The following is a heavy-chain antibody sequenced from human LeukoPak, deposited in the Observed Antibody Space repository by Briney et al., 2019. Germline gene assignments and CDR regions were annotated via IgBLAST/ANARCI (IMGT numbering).Heavy chain of an antibody. CDR3: ARHFGSSWSLDI. V-gene: IGHV4-61*02. D-gene: IGHD6-13*01. CDR2: IYTSGST. J-gene: IGHJ3*02. CDR1: GGSISSGSYY. Sequence: SQTLSLTCTVSGGSISSGSYYWSWIRQPAGKGLEWIGRIYTSGSTNYNRSLKSRVTISVDTSKNQFSLKLSSVTAADTAVYYCARHFGSSWSLDIWGQGTMVTVSS.